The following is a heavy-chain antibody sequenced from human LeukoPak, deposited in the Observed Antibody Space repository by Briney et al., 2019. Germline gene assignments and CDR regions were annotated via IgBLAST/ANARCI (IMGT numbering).Heavy chain of an antibody. CDR1: GYTFTSYY. D-gene: IGHD3-3*01. V-gene: IGHV1-8*01. CDR2: MNPNSGNT. CDR3: ARSNYDFWSGYRYYFDY. Sequence: ASVKVSCKASGYTFTSYYINWVRQATGQGLEWMGWMNPNSGNTGYAQKFQGRVTMTRNTSISTAYMELSSLRSDDTAVYYCARSNYDFWSGYRYYFDYWGQGTLVTVPS. J-gene: IGHJ4*02.